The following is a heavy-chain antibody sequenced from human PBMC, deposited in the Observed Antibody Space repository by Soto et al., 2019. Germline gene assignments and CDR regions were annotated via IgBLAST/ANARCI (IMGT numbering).Heavy chain of an antibody. J-gene: IGHJ4*02. CDR1: GFTFSSYA. V-gene: IGHV3-23*01. CDR3: AKLETYYYDSSGYALDY. Sequence: EVQLLESGGGLVQPGGSLRLSCAASGFTFSSYAMSWVRQAPGKGLEWVSAISGSGGSTYYADSVKGRFTISRDNSKNTLYLQMNSLRAEDTAVYYCAKLETYYYDSSGYALDYWGQGTLVTVSS. D-gene: IGHD3-22*01. CDR2: ISGSGGST.